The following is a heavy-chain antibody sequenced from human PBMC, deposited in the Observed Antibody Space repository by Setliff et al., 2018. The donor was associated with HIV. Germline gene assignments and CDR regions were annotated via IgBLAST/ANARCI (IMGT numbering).Heavy chain of an antibody. CDR3: ARPGYNFWSGKYFQH. CDR2: ISFDGSNK. Sequence: GGSLRLSCAASGFTFSSYAMHWVRQGPGKGLEWVAVISFDGSNKYYAGSVKGRFTISRDNSKNTLYLQMNSLRAEDTAVYYCARPGYNFWSGKYFQHWGQGTLVTVSS. V-gene: IGHV3-30*04. CDR1: GFTFSSYA. J-gene: IGHJ1*01. D-gene: IGHD3-3*01.